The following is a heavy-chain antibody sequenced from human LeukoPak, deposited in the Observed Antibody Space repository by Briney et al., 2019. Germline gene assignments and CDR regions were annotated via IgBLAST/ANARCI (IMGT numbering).Heavy chain of an antibody. CDR3: ARPNTQQQLSTFDY. CDR2: IQYSGST. J-gene: IGHJ4*02. Sequence: PSETLSLTCTVSGGSISSSRYYWGWIRQPPGNGLQWIGSIQYSGSTYYNPSLKSRVTISVDTSKNQFSLKVSSVTAADTAVYYCARPNTQQQLSTFDYWGQGTLVTVSS. V-gene: IGHV4-39*01. CDR1: GGSISSSRYY. D-gene: IGHD1-1*01.